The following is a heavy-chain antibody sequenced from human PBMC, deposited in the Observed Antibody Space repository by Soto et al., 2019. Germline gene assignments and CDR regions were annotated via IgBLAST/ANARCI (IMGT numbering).Heavy chain of an antibody. J-gene: IGHJ4*02. CDR1: GYTFTSYG. CDR2: ISAYNGNT. Sequence: ASVKVSCKASGYTFTSYGISWVRQAPGQGLEWMGWISAYNGNTNYAQKLQGRVTMTTDTSTSTAYMELRSLRSDDTAVYYCARAKITMVRGVIIGDDYWGRGTLVTVSS. CDR3: ARAKITMVRGVIIGDDY. V-gene: IGHV1-18*01. D-gene: IGHD3-10*01.